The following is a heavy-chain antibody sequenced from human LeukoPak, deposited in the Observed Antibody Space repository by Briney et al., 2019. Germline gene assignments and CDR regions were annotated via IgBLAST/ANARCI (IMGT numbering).Heavy chain of an antibody. D-gene: IGHD3-3*01. CDR3: APLGGVGLIGY. V-gene: IGHV3-30-3*01. Sequence: GGSLRLSCAASGFTFSSYAMHWVRQAPGKGLEWVAVISYDGSNKYYADSVKGRFTISRDNSKNTLYLQMNSLRAEDTAVYYCAPLGGVGLIGYWGQGTLVTVSS. CDR1: GFTFSSYA. CDR2: ISYDGSNK. J-gene: IGHJ4*02.